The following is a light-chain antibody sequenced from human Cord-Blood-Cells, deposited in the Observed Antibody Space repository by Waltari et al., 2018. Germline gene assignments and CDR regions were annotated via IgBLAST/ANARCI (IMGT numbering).Light chain of an antibody. CDR3: QQYYSTPT. CDR1: QSVLYSSNNKNY. CDR2: WAS. J-gene: IGKJ2*01. Sequence: DIVMTQSPDSLAVSLGARAPINCKSSQSVLYSSNNKNYLAWYQQKPGQPPKLLIYWASTRESGVPDRFSGSGSGTDFTLTISSLQAEDVAVYYCQQYYSTPTFGQGTKLEIK. V-gene: IGKV4-1*01.